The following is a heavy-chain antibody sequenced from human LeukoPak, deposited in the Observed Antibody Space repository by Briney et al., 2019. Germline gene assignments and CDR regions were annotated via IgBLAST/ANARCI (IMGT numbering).Heavy chain of an antibody. CDR1: GFTFSSYW. CDR3: ARGPLIWGRLTFYFEY. V-gene: IGHV3-7*01. D-gene: IGHD3-10*01. CDR2: IKQDGSEK. J-gene: IGHJ4*02. Sequence: GGSLRLSCAASGFTFSSYWMSWVRQAPGKGLEWVANIKQDGSEKYYVDSVKGRFTISRDNAKNSLYLQMNSLRAEDTAVYYCARGPLIWGRLTFYFEYWGQETLVTVSS.